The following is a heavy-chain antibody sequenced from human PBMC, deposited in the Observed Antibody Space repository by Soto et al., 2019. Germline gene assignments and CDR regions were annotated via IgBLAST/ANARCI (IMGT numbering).Heavy chain of an antibody. V-gene: IGHV3-74*01. Sequence: DVQLVECGGGLVQPGGSLRLACVASGFNLESHWMHWVRQGPGTGLAGVSRVKSDGSRIRYGDFVRGRFTISRDNAKNTLLLQMASLTADDTGVYFCARESLKTLVSGAFDVWGQGTAVVVSS. CDR3: ARESLKTLVSGAFDV. CDR1: GFNLESHW. D-gene: IGHD3-10*01. CDR2: VKSDGSRI. J-gene: IGHJ3*01.